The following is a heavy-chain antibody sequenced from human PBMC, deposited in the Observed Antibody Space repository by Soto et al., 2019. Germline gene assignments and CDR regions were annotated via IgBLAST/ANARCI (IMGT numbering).Heavy chain of an antibody. CDR1: GYSNSSNG. D-gene: IGHD3-22*01. V-gene: IGHV1-18*01. CDR2: ISTYNGNT. J-gene: IGHJ4*02. Sequence: SVKPSCEASGYSNSSNGISWVLQGPGQGLEWMGWISTYNGNTDYAQNLQGRVTMTTDTSTSTAYMELRSLRSDDTAVYYCARWFYYESSSQIYDFWVQG. CDR3: ARWFYYESSSQIYDF.